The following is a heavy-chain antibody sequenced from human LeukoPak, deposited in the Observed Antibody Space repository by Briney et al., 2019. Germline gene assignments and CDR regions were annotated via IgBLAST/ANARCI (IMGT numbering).Heavy chain of an antibody. CDR3: ARGSDGYRFDP. Sequence: SETLSLTCTVSGGSMTNYHWTWIRQSPGKAPEYIGYIYNIETTSYNPSLESRVTVSVDMSKKQFSLRLKSVTTADTAVYYCARGSDGYRFDPWGQGILVTVSS. V-gene: IGHV4-59*01. CDR2: IYNIETT. CDR1: GGSMTNYH. D-gene: IGHD5-18*01. J-gene: IGHJ5*02.